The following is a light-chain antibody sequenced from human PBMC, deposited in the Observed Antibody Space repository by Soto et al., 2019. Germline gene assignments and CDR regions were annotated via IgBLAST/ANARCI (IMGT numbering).Light chain of an antibody. Sequence: IQLTQSPSSLSASVGDRVTITCRASQGISSYLAWYQQKPGKAPKLLIYAASTLQSGVPSRLRRSGSGTEYNLTISSLQPEDFATYSCQQLNSYPLTFGQGTKVEIK. CDR3: QQLNSYPLT. CDR2: AAS. V-gene: IGKV1-9*01. J-gene: IGKJ1*01. CDR1: QGISSY.